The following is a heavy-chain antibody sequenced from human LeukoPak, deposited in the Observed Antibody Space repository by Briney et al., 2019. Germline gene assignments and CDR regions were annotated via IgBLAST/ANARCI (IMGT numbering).Heavy chain of an antibody. D-gene: IGHD6-6*01. V-gene: IGHV3-33*08. CDR3: AREIEYSGDYFDY. J-gene: IGHJ4*02. CDR2: IWYDGSNK. Sequence: GGSLRLSCAVSGFTFSNYAMSWVRQAPGKGLEWVAVIWYDGSNKYYADSVKGRFTISRDNSKNTLYLQMNSLRAEDTAVYYCAREIEYSGDYFDYWGQGTLVTVSS. CDR1: GFTFSNYA.